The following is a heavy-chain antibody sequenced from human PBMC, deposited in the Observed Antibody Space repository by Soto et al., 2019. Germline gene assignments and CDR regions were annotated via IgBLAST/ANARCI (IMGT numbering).Heavy chain of an antibody. V-gene: IGHV3-48*02. Sequence: EVQLVESGGGLVQPGGSLRLSCAVSGLTFTTYNFNWVRQAPGKGLEWISFINPGSVTRHYADSVKGRFTISRDNAKNSLYLQMNSLTDADTAVYYCGRAWKGTSYGYFYWGQGTLVTVSS. D-gene: IGHD3-16*01. CDR2: INPGSVTR. CDR3: GRAWKGTSYGYFY. CDR1: GLTFTTYN. J-gene: IGHJ4*02.